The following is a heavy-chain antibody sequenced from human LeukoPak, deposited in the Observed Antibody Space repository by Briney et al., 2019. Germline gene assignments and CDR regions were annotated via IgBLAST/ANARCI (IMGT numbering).Heavy chain of an antibody. V-gene: IGHV3-33*01. CDR1: GFTFSSYG. Sequence: PGRSLRLSCAASGFTFSSYGMHWVRQAPGKGLEWVAVIWYDGSNKYYADSVKGRFTISRDNSKNTLYLQMNSLRAEDTAVYYCAREGDYSNVQDVWGKGTTVTVSS. J-gene: IGHJ6*04. D-gene: IGHD4-11*01. CDR2: IWYDGSNK. CDR3: AREGDYSNVQDV.